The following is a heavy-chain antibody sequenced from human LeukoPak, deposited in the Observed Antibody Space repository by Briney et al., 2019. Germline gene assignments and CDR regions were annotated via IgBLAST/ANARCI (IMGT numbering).Heavy chain of an antibody. CDR2: IKLDGSEK. D-gene: IGHD6-6*01. J-gene: IGHJ4*02. CDR3: ARPLGSSSSGLVY. CDR1: GFTFSAYW. V-gene: IGHV3-7*01. Sequence: GGSLRLSCAASGFTFSAYWMSWVRQAPGKGLEWVANIKLDGSEKYYVDSVKGRFTISRDNAKNSLYLQMNSLTAEDTAVYYCARPLGSSSSGLVYWGQGTLGTVSS.